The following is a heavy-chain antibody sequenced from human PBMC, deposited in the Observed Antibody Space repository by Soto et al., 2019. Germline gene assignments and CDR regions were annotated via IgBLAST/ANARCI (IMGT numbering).Heavy chain of an antibody. V-gene: IGHV4-34*01. CDR1: GESFSGSY. J-gene: IGHJ4*02. CDR3: ARGRLSVAARPRGYYFDY. D-gene: IGHD6-6*01. CDR2: IYHSGKT. Sequence: SETLCLTGAVSGESFSGSYWTWIRQPPGKGLEWIGEIYHSGKTNYNPSLESRVTFSVDTSKNHFSLNLTSVTAADTAVYYCARGRLSVAARPRGYYFDYWGQGTLVTVSS.